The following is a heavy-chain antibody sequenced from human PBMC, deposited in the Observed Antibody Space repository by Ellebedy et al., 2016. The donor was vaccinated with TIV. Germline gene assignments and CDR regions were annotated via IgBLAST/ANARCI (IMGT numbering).Heavy chain of an antibody. Sequence: GESLKISCAASGFTFSSYAMHWVRQAPGKGLEWVALISYEGDNKYYVDSVKGRFTISRDNSENTLYLQMNSLRPEDTALYYCARGRYYYDTSGYIDYWGQGTLVTVSS. CDR2: ISYEGDNK. V-gene: IGHV3-30-3*01. CDR1: GFTFSSYA. D-gene: IGHD3-22*01. J-gene: IGHJ4*02. CDR3: ARGRYYYDTSGYIDY.